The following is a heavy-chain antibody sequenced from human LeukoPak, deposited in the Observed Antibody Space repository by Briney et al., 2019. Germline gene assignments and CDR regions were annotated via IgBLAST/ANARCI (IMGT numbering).Heavy chain of an antibody. D-gene: IGHD3-22*01. J-gene: IGHJ4*02. Sequence: ASVKVSCKASGYTFTSYGISWVRQAPGQGLEWMGWISAYNGNTNYAQKLQGRVTTTTDTSTSTAYMELRSLRSDDTAVYYCARDDYDSSGYYYPYYFDYWGQGTLVTVSS. CDR1: GYTFTSYG. CDR2: ISAYNGNT. CDR3: ARDDYDSSGYYYPYYFDY. V-gene: IGHV1-18*01.